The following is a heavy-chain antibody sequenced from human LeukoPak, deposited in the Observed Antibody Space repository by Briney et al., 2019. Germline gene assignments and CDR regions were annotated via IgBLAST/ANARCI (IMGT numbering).Heavy chain of an antibody. CDR1: GGSFSGYY. Sequence: ASETLSLTCAVYGGSFSGYYWSWIRQPPGKGLEWVGEINHSGSTNYNPSLKSRVTISVDTSKNQFSLKLSSVTAADTAVHYCATLYYDSSGYIWGQGTMVTVSS. V-gene: IGHV4-34*01. D-gene: IGHD3-22*01. CDR2: INHSGST. CDR3: ATLYYDSSGYI. J-gene: IGHJ3*02.